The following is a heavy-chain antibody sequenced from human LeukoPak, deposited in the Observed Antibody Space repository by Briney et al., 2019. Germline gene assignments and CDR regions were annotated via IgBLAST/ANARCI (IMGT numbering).Heavy chain of an antibody. CDR1: GFTFNTYA. J-gene: IGHJ4*02. D-gene: IGHD3-22*01. V-gene: IGHV3-23*01. CDR3: AKGKGSCSSSIDW. Sequence: GGSLRLSCASSGFTFNTYAMNWVRQARGRGLGWVSAISDSGGSTYYADSVKGRFTITRDNSKNPVYLQIHHLRAEDTAVYYCAKGKGSCSSSIDWWGQGTLVTVSS. CDR2: ISDSGGST.